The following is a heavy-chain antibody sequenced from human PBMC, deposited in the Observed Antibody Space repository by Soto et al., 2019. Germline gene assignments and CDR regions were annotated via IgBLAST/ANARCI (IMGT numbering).Heavy chain of an antibody. V-gene: IGHV3-21*01. D-gene: IGHD5-18*01. CDR2: ISSSSSYI. Sequence: PGGSLRLSCAASGFTFSSYSMNWVRQAPGKGLEWVSSISSSSSYIYYADSVKGRFTISRDNAKNSLYLQMNSLRAEDTAVYYCARDRFERVDTAMVERVNYYYGMDVWGQGTTVTVSS. CDR3: ARDRFERVDTAMVERVNYYYGMDV. CDR1: GFTFSSYS. J-gene: IGHJ6*02.